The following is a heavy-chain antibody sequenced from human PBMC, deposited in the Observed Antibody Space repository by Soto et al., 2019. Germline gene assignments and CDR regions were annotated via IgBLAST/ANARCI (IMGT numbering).Heavy chain of an antibody. CDR2: ISYDGSNK. V-gene: IGHV3-30*18. D-gene: IGHD3-22*01. CDR1: GFTFSSYG. J-gene: IGHJ4*02. CDR3: AKDVSSGRSTPPGMFDY. Sequence: ESGGGVVQPGRSLRLSCAASGFTFSSYGMHWVRQAPGKGLEWVAVISYDGSNKYYADSVKGRFTISRDNSKNTLYLQMNSLRAEDTAVYYCAKDVSSGRSTPPGMFDYWGQGTLVTVSS.